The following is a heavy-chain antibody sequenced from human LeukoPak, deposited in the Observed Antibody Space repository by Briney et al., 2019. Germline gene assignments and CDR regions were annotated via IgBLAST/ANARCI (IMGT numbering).Heavy chain of an antibody. D-gene: IGHD4-23*01. CDR1: GFKFSSYG. Sequence: GGSLRLSCAASGFKFSSYGMHWVRQAPGKGLEWVAVIWFDGSEKYYADSVQGRFTISRNNANSTVDLAMSRLRADDTAVYYCAKVGEFETFGGNSDWYFDLWGRGTLVTVSS. CDR2: IWFDGSEK. V-gene: IGHV3-33*06. J-gene: IGHJ2*01. CDR3: AKVGEFETFGGNSDWYFDL.